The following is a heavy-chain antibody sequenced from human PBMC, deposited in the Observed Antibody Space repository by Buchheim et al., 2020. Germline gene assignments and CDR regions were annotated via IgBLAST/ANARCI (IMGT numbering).Heavy chain of an antibody. CDR3: ARFPLMVYAKNYYGMDV. Sequence: QVQLQQWGAGLLKPSETLSLTCAVYGGSFSGYYWSWIRQPPGKGLEWIGEINHSGSTNYNPSLKSRVTISVDTSQNQFSLKLSSVTAADTAVYYCARFPLMVYAKNYYGMDVWGQGTT. D-gene: IGHD2-8*01. J-gene: IGHJ6*02. V-gene: IGHV4-34*01. CDR1: GGSFSGYY. CDR2: INHSGST.